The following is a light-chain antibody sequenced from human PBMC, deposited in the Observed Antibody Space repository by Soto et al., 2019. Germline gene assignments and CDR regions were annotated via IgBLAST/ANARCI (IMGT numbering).Light chain of an antibody. CDR1: SSDVGSYNL. V-gene: IGLV2-23*01. J-gene: IGLJ1*01. CDR3: CSYAGSSTFYV. Sequence: QSVLTQPASVSGSPGQSITISCTGTSSDVGSYNLVSLYQQHPGKAPKLMIYEGSKRPSGVSNRFSGSKSGNTASLTISGLQAEDEADYYCCSYAGSSTFYVFGTGTKVTVL. CDR2: EGS.